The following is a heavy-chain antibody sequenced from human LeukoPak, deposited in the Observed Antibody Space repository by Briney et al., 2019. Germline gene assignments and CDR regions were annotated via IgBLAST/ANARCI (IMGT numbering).Heavy chain of an antibody. Sequence: SETLSLTCTVSGGSISSSSYYWGWIRQPPGKGVEGIGSIYYSGSTYYNPSLKSRVTISVDTSKNQFSLKLSSVTAADTAVYYCARHEAIFGVVILRVFDYWGQGTLVTVSS. CDR2: IYYSGST. J-gene: IGHJ4*02. V-gene: IGHV4-39*01. D-gene: IGHD3-3*01. CDR3: ARHEAIFGVVILRVFDY. CDR1: GGSISSSSYY.